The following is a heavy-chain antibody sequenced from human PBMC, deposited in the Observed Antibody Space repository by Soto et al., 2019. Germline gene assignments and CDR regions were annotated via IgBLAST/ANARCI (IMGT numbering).Heavy chain of an antibody. J-gene: IGHJ4*02. Sequence: SQTLSLTCTVSGGSISSYYWSWIRQPPGKGLEWIGYIYYSGSTNYNPSLKSRVTISVDTSKNQFSLKLSSVTAADTAVYYCARGYYDSELGYFDYWGQGTMVTVSS. CDR2: IYYSGST. D-gene: IGHD3-3*01. CDR3: ARGYYDSELGYFDY. V-gene: IGHV4-59*01. CDR1: GGSISSYY.